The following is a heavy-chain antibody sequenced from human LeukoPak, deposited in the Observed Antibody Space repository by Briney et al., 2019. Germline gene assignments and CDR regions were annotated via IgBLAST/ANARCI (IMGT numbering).Heavy chain of an antibody. CDR3: ARARLGEYYFDY. V-gene: IGHV4-34*01. J-gene: IGHJ4*02. CDR1: GGSFSGYY. D-gene: IGHD3-10*01. Sequence: SETLSLTCAVYGGSFSGYYWSWIRQPPGKGLEWIGEINHSGSTNYNPSLKSRVTISVDTSKNQFSLKLSSVTAADTAVYYCARARLGEYYFDYWGQGTLVTVSS. CDR2: INHSGST.